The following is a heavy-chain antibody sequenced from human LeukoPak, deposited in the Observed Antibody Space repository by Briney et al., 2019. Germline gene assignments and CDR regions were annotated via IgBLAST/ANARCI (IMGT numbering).Heavy chain of an antibody. CDR2: ISGSGGST. D-gene: IGHD3-10*01. CDR3: AKDHARLWFGELGPLDY. V-gene: IGHV3-23*01. Sequence: PGGSLRLSCAASGFTFSSYAMSWVRQAPGKGLEWVSAISGSGGSTYYADSVKGRFTISRDNSKNTLYLQMNSLRAEDTAVYYCAKDHARLWFGELGPLDYWGQGTLVTVSS. CDR1: GFTFSSYA. J-gene: IGHJ4*02.